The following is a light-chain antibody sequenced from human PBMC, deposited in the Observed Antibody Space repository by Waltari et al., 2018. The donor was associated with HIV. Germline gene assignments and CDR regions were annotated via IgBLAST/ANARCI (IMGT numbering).Light chain of an antibody. CDR2: DVS. V-gene: IGLV2-11*01. CDR1: SSNVGGYNY. J-gene: IGLJ3*02. Sequence: QSALTQPRSVTGSPGQSGTIPCTGTSSNVGGYNYVSWYQQHPGKAPKLIIYDVSKRPSGVPDRFSGSKSGNTASLTISGLHAEDEVHYYCCSYAGSHTPWVFGGGTKVTVL. CDR3: CSYAGSHTPWV.